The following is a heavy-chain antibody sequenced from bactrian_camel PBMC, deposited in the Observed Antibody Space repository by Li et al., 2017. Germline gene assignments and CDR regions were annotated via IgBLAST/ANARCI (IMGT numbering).Heavy chain of an antibody. D-gene: IGHD3*01. CDR2: IDSDGIT. V-gene: IGHV3S53*01. Sequence: GGSPRLPCVASGATQDIGCMGWFRQVPGLEREGIGSIDSDGITTYADSLKARFTISRDNAKSTLYLQMNNLKPEDTAMYYCAADRVLDDDCYVGSLYTDFAYWGQGTQVTVS. CDR3: AADRVLDDDCYVGSLYTDFAY. CDR1: GATQDIGC. J-gene: IGHJ6*01.